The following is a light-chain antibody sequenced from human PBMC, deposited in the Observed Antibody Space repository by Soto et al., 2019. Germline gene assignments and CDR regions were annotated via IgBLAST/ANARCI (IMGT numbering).Light chain of an antibody. V-gene: IGLV2-14*01. CDR2: EVR. J-gene: IGLJ2*01. CDR3: SSYTTRITLI. CDR1: NRDVGGYEY. Sequence: QSALTQPAAVSGSPGESITISCIGTNRDVGGYEYVSWYQQHPGKAPKLLISEVRHRPSGVSNRFSGSKSGNTASLTISGLQAEDEADYYCSSYTTRITLIFGGGTKVTVL.